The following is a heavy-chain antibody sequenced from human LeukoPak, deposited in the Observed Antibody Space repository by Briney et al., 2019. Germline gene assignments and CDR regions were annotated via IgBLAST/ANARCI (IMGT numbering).Heavy chain of an antibody. CDR1: GGSISSYY. CDR3: ARERKSLGFDP. V-gene: IGHV4-59*01. D-gene: IGHD1-14*01. Sequence: PSETLSLTCTVSGGSISSYYWSWIRQPPGKGLEWIGYIYYSGSTNYNPSLKSRVTISVDTSKNQFSLKLSSVTAADTAVYYCARERKSLGFDPWGQGTLVTVSS. J-gene: IGHJ5*02. CDR2: IYYSGST.